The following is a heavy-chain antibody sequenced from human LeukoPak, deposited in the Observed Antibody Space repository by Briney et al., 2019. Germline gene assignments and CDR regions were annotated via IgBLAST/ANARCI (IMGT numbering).Heavy chain of an antibody. Sequence: GASVTVSCKASGYTFTGYYMHWVRQAPGQGLEWMGWINPNSGGTNYAQKFQGRVTMTRDTSISTAYMELSRLRSDDTAVYYCAISYYYDSSGPTFDYWGQGTLVTVSS. D-gene: IGHD3-22*01. CDR1: GYTFTGYY. J-gene: IGHJ4*02. V-gene: IGHV1-2*02. CDR2: INPNSGGT. CDR3: AISYYYDSSGPTFDY.